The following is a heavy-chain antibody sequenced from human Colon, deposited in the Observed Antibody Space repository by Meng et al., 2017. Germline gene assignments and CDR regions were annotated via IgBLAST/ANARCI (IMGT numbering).Heavy chain of an antibody. J-gene: IGHJ4*02. Sequence: QVQLQESGPALVKPSETLSLTCAVSGDSITNHNWWAWIRQPPGKGLEWIAYIYYSGSSYYNPSLKSRVAISVDTSKNQFSLRLSSVTAADTAVFYCARGSASYYGFDSWGQGTLVTVSS. V-gene: IGHV4-30-4*01. CDR2: IYYSGSS. D-gene: IGHD3-22*01. CDR1: GDSITNHNW. CDR3: ARGSASYYGFDS.